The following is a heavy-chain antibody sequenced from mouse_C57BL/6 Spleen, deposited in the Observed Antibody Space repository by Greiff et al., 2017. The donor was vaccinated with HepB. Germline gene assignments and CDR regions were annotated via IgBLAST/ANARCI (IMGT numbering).Heavy chain of an antibody. Sequence: QVQLKQSGAELARPGASVKLSCKASGYTFTSYGISWVKQRTGQGLEWIGEIYPRSSNTYYNEKFKGKATLTADKSSSTAYMELRSLTSEDSAVYFCARGQGLPYYAMDYWGQGTSVTVSS. D-gene: IGHD3-1*01. CDR3: ARGQGLPYYAMDY. CDR2: IYPRSSNT. J-gene: IGHJ4*01. CDR1: GYTFTSYG. V-gene: IGHV1-81*01.